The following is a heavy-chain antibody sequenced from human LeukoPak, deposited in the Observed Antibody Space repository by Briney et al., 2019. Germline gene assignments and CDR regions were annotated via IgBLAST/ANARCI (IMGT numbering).Heavy chain of an antibody. D-gene: IGHD3-3*01. CDR1: GGSISSSSYY. V-gene: IGHV4-39*01. CDR2: IYYGGST. CDR3: ARPLGGFLEWLLPFDY. J-gene: IGHJ4*02. Sequence: PSETLSLTCTVSGGSISSSSYYWGWLRQPPGKGLEWIGSIYYGGSTYYNPSLKSRVTISVDTSKNQFSLKLSSVTAADTAVYYCARPLGGFLEWLLPFDYWGQGTLVTVSS.